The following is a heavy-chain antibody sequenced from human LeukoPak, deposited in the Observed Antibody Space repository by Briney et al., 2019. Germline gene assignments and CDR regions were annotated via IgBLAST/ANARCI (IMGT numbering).Heavy chain of an antibody. V-gene: IGHV4-34*01. J-gene: IGHJ6*02. D-gene: IGHD3-22*01. CDR3: ASSTYYYDSSGYYPSLGYYYGMDV. CDR2: INHSGST. CDR1: GGSFSGYY. Sequence: SETLSLTCAVYGGSFSGYYWSWIRQPPGKGLEWIGEINHSGSTNYNPSLKSRATISVDTSKNQFSLKLSSVTAADTAVYYCASSTYYYDSSGYYPSLGYYYGMDVWGQGTTVTVSS.